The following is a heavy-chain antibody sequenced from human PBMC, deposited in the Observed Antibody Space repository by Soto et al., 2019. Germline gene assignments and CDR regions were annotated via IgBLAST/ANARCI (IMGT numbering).Heavy chain of an antibody. CDR3: AREVRDYDILTGYSQKGAFDI. CDR2: IYSGGST. V-gene: IGHV3-53*04. CDR1: GFTVSSNY. Sequence: GGSLRLSCAASGFTVSSNYMSWVRQAPGKGLEWVSVIYSGGSTYYADSVKGRFTISRHNSENTLYLQMNSLRAEDTAVYYCAREVRDYDILTGYSQKGAFDIWGQGTMVTVSS. J-gene: IGHJ3*02. D-gene: IGHD3-9*01.